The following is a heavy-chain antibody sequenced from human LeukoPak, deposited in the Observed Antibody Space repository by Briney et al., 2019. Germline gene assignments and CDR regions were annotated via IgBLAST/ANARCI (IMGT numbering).Heavy chain of an antibody. CDR1: GLVFGKYA. CDR3: AKGRCSGPGCDSFDY. Sequence: GGSLRLSCAASGLVFGKYAMAWVRQAPGKGLECVSIISDDSSFTYYLDSVKGRSTIFRDDSKNTLYLHMNSLKAEDTAVYYCAKGRCSGPGCDSFDYWGQGTLVTVSS. CDR2: ISDDSSFT. D-gene: IGHD5-12*01. V-gene: IGHV3-23*01. J-gene: IGHJ4*02.